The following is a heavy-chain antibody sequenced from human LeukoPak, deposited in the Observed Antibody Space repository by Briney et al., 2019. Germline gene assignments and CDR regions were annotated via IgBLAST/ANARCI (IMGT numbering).Heavy chain of an antibody. CDR2: IYSSGST. V-gene: IGHV4-4*07. Sequence: SETLSLTCTVSGGSINNYYWSWIRQPAGKGLEWIGRIYSSGSTNYNPSLKSRVAISVDTSKNQFSLRLYSVTAADTAVYYCARQPNWNYDAFDFWGQGTMVTVSS. J-gene: IGHJ3*01. D-gene: IGHD1-7*01. CDR1: GGSINNYY. CDR3: ARQPNWNYDAFDF.